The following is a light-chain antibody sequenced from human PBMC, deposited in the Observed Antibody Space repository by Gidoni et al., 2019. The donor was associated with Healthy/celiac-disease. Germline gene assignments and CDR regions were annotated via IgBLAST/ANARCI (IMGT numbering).Light chain of an antibody. J-gene: IGKJ3*01. CDR1: QSISSY. Sequence: IQLTQSPSSLSASVGDRVTITCRASQSISSYLNWYQQKPGKAPKLLIYAASSLQSGVPSRFNGSGSGTDFTLTISNLQPEDFATYYCQQSYRTPPFTFGPGTKVDIK. CDR2: AAS. V-gene: IGKV1-39*01. CDR3: QQSYRTPPFT.